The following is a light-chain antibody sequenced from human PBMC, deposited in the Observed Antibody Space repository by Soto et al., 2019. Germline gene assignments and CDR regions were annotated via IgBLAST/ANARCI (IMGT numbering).Light chain of an antibody. V-gene: IGKV3-15*01. CDR2: GAS. Sequence: EIVLAQSPGTLSFSPWERATLTCRASQSVSSSYLAWFQQKPGQAPRLLIFGASTRAAGIPARFSGSGSGTEFTLTISSLQSEDFAVYYCQQYNNWPPITFGQGTLLEIK. CDR1: QSVSSSY. CDR3: QQYNNWPPIT. J-gene: IGKJ5*01.